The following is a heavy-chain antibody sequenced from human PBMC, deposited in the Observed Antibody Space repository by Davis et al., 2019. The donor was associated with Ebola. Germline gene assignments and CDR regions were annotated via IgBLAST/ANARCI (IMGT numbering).Heavy chain of an antibody. CDR3: AREGTVDAFDI. CDR1: GYTFTGYY. V-gene: IGHV1-8*02. D-gene: IGHD4-23*01. J-gene: IGHJ3*02. CDR2: INPNSGNT. Sequence: ASVKVSCKASGYTFTGYYMHWVRQAPGQGLEWMGWINPNSGNTGYAQKFQGRVTMTRNTSISTAYMELSSLRSDDTAVYYCAREGTVDAFDIWGQGTMVTVSS.